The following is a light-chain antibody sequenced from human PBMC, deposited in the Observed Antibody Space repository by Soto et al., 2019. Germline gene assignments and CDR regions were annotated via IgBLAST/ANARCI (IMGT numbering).Light chain of an antibody. CDR1: SSNIGSNT. CDR2: RNN. V-gene: IGLV1-47*01. Sequence: QSVLTQPPSGSGTPGQRVTISCSGSSSNIGSNTVNWYQQLPGTAPKLLIYRNNQRPSGVPDRFSGSKSGTSASLAISGLRSEDEADYYCAAWDDSLSGLYVFGTGTKVTVL. CDR3: AAWDDSLSGLYV. J-gene: IGLJ1*01.